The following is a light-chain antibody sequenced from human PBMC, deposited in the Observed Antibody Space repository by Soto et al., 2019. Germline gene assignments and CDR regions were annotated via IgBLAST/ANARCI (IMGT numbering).Light chain of an antibody. CDR2: GAS. CDR1: QSVSSSY. V-gene: IGKV3-20*01. Sequence: IMLKQSPGTMSLTPGERATLSCRASQSVSSSYLAWYQQKPGQAPRLLIYGASSRATGIPDRFSGSGSGTDFTLTISRLEPEDFAVYYCQQYGSSPRTFGQGIKVDIK. J-gene: IGKJ1*01. CDR3: QQYGSSPRT.